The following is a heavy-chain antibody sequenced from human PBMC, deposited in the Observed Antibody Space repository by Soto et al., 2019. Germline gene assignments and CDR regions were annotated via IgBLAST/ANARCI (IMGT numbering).Heavy chain of an antibody. D-gene: IGHD6-13*01. J-gene: IGHJ4*02. Sequence: PGGSLRLSCAASGFTFSSYAMSWVRQAPGKGLEWVSAISGSGGSNKYYADSVKGRFTISRDNSKNTLYLQMNSLRAEDTAVYYCARGGTIAAAGTGLLFFDYWGQGTLVTVSS. CDR3: ARGGTIAAAGTGLLFFDY. V-gene: IGHV3-23*01. CDR1: GFTFSSYA. CDR2: ISGSGGSNK.